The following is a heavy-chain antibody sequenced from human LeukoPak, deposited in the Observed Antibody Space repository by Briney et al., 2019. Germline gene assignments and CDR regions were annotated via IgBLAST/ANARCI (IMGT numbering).Heavy chain of an antibody. Sequence: SSETLSLTCTVSGDSISSHYWSWIRQPPGKGLEWIGYIYYSGSTNYNPSLKSRVTISVDTSKNQFSLKLSSVTAADTAVYYCARDRFSGSSWARGGYYYYMDVWGKGTTVTVSS. V-gene: IGHV4-59*11. CDR3: ARDRFSGSSWARGGYYYYMDV. J-gene: IGHJ6*03. D-gene: IGHD6-13*01. CDR1: GDSISSHY. CDR2: IYYSGST.